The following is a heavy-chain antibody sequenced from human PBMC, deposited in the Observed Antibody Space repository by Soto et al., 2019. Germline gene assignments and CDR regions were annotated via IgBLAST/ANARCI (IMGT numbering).Heavy chain of an antibody. J-gene: IGHJ6*02. CDR2: ISGSGGST. V-gene: IGHV3-23*01. Sequence: GGSLILSCAASGFTFSSYAMSWVRQAPGKGLEWVSGISGSGGSTYYADSVKGRFTISRDNSKNTLYLQMNSLRAEDTAVYYCAKGVEIAVAGTYYGMDVWGQGTTVTVSS. CDR1: GFTFSSYA. D-gene: IGHD6-19*01. CDR3: AKGVEIAVAGTYYGMDV.